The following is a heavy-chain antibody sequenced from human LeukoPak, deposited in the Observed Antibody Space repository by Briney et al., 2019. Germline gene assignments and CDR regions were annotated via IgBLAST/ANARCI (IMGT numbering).Heavy chain of an antibody. CDR2: MNPNSGNT. Sequence: ASVKVSCKASGYTFTSYDINWVRQATGQGLEWMGWMNPNSGNTGYAQKFQGRVTMTRNTSISTAYMELSSLRSEDTAVYYCARDRDWGRHYYDSSGYSIDAFDIWGQGTMVTVSS. D-gene: IGHD3-22*01. V-gene: IGHV1-8*01. CDR3: ARDRDWGRHYYDSSGYSIDAFDI. CDR1: GYTFTSYD. J-gene: IGHJ3*02.